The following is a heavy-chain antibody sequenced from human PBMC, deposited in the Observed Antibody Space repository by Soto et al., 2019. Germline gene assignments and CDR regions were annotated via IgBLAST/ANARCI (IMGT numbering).Heavy chain of an antibody. V-gene: IGHV3-30-3*01. CDR2: ISYDGSNK. D-gene: IGHD7-27*01. Sequence: QVQLVESGGGVVQPGRSLRLSCAASGFTFSSYAMHWVRQAPGKGLEWVAVISYDGSNKYYADSVKGRFTISRDNSKNTLYLQMTSLRAEDTAVYYCAREPSSNGDYWGQGTLVTVSS. J-gene: IGHJ4*02. CDR3: AREPSSNGDY. CDR1: GFTFSSYA.